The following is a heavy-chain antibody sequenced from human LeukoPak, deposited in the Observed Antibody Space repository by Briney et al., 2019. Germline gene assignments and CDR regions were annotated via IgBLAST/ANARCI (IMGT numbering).Heavy chain of an antibody. V-gene: IGHV3-7*01. J-gene: IGHJ4*02. CDR2: INQDGGDK. CDR3: ARGGASYSEANY. Sequence: GRSLRLSCAAAGFTFSSYWMTWVRQAPGKGLEWVANINQDGGDKYYLDSVRGRFTISRDNAKTSLYLQMNRLRAEDKAVYYCARGGASYSEANYWGQGTLVTVSS. CDR1: GFTFSSYW. D-gene: IGHD2-15*01.